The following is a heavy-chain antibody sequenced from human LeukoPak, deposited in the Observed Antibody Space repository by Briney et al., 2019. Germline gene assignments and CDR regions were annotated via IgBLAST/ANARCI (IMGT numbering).Heavy chain of an antibody. CDR2: INHSGST. D-gene: IGHD2-2*01. V-gene: IGHV4-34*01. CDR3: ACSPGVVPAAISVWFDP. J-gene: IGHJ5*02. Sequence: SDTLSLTCAVYGGSFSGYYWSWIRQPPGKGLEWIGEINHSGSTNYTPSLKSRVTISVDTSKNQFSLKLSSVTAADTAVYYCACSPGVVPAAISVWFDPWGQGTLVTVSS. CDR1: GGSFSGYY.